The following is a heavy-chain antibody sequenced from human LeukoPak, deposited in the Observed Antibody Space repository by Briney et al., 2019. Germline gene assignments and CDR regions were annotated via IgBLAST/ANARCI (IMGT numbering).Heavy chain of an antibody. Sequence: GGSLRLSCAASGFTFSSYGMHWLRQAPGKGLEWVAFIRYDGSNKYYADSVKGRFTISRDNSKNTLYLQMNSLRAEDTAVYYCAKDPYYDFWSGYHGWYFDYWGQGTLVTVSS. D-gene: IGHD3-3*01. CDR3: AKDPYYDFWSGYHGWYFDY. J-gene: IGHJ4*02. CDR2: IRYDGSNK. CDR1: GFTFSSYG. V-gene: IGHV3-30*02.